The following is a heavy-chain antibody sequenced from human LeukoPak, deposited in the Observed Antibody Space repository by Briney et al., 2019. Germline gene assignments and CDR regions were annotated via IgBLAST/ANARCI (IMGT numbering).Heavy chain of an antibody. CDR2: IYYSGST. V-gene: IGHV4-59*01. Sequence: SETLSLTCTVSGGSISSYYWSWIRQPPGKGLEWIGYIYYSGSTNYNPSLKSRVTISVDTSKNQFSLKLSSVTAADTAVYYCARSVDTSMVGDYWGQGTLVTVSS. CDR3: ARSVDTSMVGDY. D-gene: IGHD5-18*01. J-gene: IGHJ4*02. CDR1: GGSISSYY.